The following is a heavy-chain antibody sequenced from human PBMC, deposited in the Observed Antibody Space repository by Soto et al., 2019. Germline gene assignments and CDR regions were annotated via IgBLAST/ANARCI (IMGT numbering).Heavy chain of an antibody. J-gene: IGHJ4*02. CDR2: ISGSRGTT. V-gene: IGHV3-23*01. CDR3: AISPKVTSTSFDY. Sequence: GGSLRLSCVASGFTFSSYALNWVRQAPGRGLEWVSAISGSRGTTYYADSVKGRFTISRGNSKNTLFRQLHSMRAENAAIYFWAISPKVTSTSFDYWGEG. CDR1: GFTFSSYA. D-gene: IGHD3-22*01.